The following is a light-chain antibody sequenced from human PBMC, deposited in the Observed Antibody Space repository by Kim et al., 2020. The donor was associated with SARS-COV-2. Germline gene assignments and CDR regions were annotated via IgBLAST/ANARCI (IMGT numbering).Light chain of an antibody. J-gene: IGKJ1*01. V-gene: IGKV1-6*01. CDR2: AAS. CDR3: LQDYNYPRT. CDR1: QGIRNE. Sequence: AIQMTQSPSALSASIGDRVTITCRASQGIRNELGWYQQKPGRAPKLLIYAASSLQSGVPSRFSSSGSGTDFTLTISSLQPEDFATYYCLQDYNYPRTFGQGTKVEIK.